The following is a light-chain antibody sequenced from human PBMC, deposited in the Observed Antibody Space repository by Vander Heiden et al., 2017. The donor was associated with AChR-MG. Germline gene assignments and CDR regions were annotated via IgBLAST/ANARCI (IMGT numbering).Light chain of an antibody. CDR2: RAS. CDR1: QSVSNN. J-gene: IGKJ1*01. Sequence: EIVITQSPDILSVSPGDRAPLSCRASQSVSNNVAWYQQKPGQAPRLLIYRASTRATDIPPRFSGSGSETEFTLTISSLQSEDFAAYYCQQYHHWPSFGQGTKVEIK. CDR3: QQYHHWPS. V-gene: IGKV3-15*01.